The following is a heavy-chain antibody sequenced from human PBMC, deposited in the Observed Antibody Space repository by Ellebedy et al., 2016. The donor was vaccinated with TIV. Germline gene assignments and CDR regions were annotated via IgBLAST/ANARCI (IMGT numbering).Heavy chain of an antibody. J-gene: IGHJ4*02. D-gene: IGHD1-1*01. Sequence: ASVKVSCKASGGIFSKYAISWVRQAPGQGLEWMGRIIPILGITNYAQRFQGRVTIIADTSTTTAYMSLSSLTSEDTAMYFCARTELERQIPSHDSWGQGTLVIVSS. CDR1: GGIFSKYA. CDR2: IIPILGIT. CDR3: ARTELERQIPSHDS. V-gene: IGHV1-69*04.